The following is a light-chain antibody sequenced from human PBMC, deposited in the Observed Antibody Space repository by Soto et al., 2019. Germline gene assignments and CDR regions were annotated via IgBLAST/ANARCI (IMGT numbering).Light chain of an antibody. Sequence: EIVLTQSPGTLSLSPGERATLSCRASQSVSSSYLAWYQQKPGQAPRLLIYGASSRATGIPDGFSGSGSGTDFTLTISRLEREDFAVYYCQQYGSSPQTFGQGTRVEIK. V-gene: IGKV3-20*01. J-gene: IGKJ1*01. CDR1: QSVSSSY. CDR2: GAS. CDR3: QQYGSSPQT.